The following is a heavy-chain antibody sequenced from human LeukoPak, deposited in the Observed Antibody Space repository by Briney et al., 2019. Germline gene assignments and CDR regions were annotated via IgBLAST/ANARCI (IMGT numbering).Heavy chain of an antibody. D-gene: IGHD4-17*01. CDR3: ARHDYGDYISIFDY. CDR2: IYYSGST. J-gene: IGHJ4*02. Sequence: PSETLSLTCTVSGGSISGSSYYWGWIRQPPGKGLEWIGSIYYSGSTYYNPSLKSRVTISVDTSKNQFSLKLSSVTAADTAVYYCARHDYGDYISIFDYWGQGTLVTVSS. CDR1: GGSISGSSYY. V-gene: IGHV4-39*01.